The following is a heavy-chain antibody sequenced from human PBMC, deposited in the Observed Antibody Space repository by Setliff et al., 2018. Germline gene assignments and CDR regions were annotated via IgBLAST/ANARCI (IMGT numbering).Heavy chain of an antibody. D-gene: IGHD3-10*01. CDR2: IKQDGSEK. Sequence: PGGSLRLSCTASGFTFGDYAMSWVRQAPGKGLEWAANIKQDGSEKYYVDSVKGRFTISRDNAKNSLYLQMNSLRAEDTAVYYCARDHAYGSRFYYYYYGMDVWGQGTTVTVSS. CDR3: ARDHAYGSRFYYYYYGMDV. J-gene: IGHJ6*02. CDR1: GFTFGDYA. V-gene: IGHV3-7*01.